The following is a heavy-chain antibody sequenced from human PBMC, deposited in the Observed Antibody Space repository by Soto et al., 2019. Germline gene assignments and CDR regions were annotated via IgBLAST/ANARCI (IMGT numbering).Heavy chain of an antibody. Sequence: GASVKVSCKASGYTFTGYYMHWVRQAPGQGLEWMGWINPNSGGTNYAQKFQGRVTMTRDTSISTAYMELSRLRSDDTAVYYCARDKKYGSGSYYLYYYYYGMDVWGQGTTVTVSS. V-gene: IGHV1-2*02. CDR3: ARDKKYGSGSYYLYYYYYGMDV. J-gene: IGHJ6*02. D-gene: IGHD3-10*01. CDR1: GYTFTGYY. CDR2: INPNSGGT.